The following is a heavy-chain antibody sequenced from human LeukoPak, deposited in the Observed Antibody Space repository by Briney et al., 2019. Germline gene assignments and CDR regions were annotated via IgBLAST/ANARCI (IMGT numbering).Heavy chain of an antibody. J-gene: IGHJ4*02. CDR3: ARDRGYSYGLYFDY. D-gene: IGHD5-18*01. CDR1: GGTFSSYA. V-gene: IGHV1-69*01. Sequence: SVKVSCKASGGTFSSYAIRWVRQAPGQGLEWMGGIIPIFGTGNYAQKFQGRVTITADESTSTAYVELSSLRSEDTAVYYCARDRGYSYGLYFDYWGQGTLVTVSS. CDR2: IIPIFGTG.